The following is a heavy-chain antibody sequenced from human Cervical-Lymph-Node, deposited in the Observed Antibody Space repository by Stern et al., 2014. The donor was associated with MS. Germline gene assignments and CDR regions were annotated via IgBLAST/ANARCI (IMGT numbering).Heavy chain of an antibody. D-gene: IGHD3-22*01. Sequence: VQLVESGPGLVKPSETLSLTCTVSYDSISSYYWTWLRQPPGKGLEWIGYINYRRNPNYNPALKSRVTISVDTSKNQFSLKLTSVTAADTAVYYCARAFSDYHDSTPGYWGRGTLVTVSS. J-gene: IGHJ4*02. CDR1: YDSISSYY. V-gene: IGHV4-59*01. CDR2: INYRRNP. CDR3: ARAFSDYHDSTPGY.